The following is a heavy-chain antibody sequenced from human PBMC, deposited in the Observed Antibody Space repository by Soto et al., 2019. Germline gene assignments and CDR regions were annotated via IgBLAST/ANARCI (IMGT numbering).Heavy chain of an antibody. V-gene: IGHV3-23*01. CDR3: AKLNDYDILTGYRSEYFQH. Sequence: EVQLLESGGGLVQPGGSLRLSCAASGFTFNIYAMTWVRQAPGKGLEWVSGIRCSGGRTYYADSVKGRFTISRDNSKNTLDLQMNSLRAEDTAVYYCAKLNDYDILTGYRSEYFQHWGQGTLVTVSS. CDR2: IRCSGGRT. J-gene: IGHJ1*01. CDR1: GFTFNIYA. D-gene: IGHD3-9*01.